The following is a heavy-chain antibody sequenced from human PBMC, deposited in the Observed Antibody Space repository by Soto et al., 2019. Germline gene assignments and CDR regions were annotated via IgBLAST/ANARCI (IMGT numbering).Heavy chain of an antibody. CDR3: ARGRRVVPIYYMDV. V-gene: IGHV1-8*01. CDR2: MNPNSGNT. Sequence: ASVKVSCKSPGYTFTSYDINWVRHATGQGLEWMGWMNPNSGNTGYAQKFQGRVTMTRNTSISTAYMELSSLRSEDTAVYYCARGRRVVPIYYMDVWGKGTTVTVSS. J-gene: IGHJ6*03. D-gene: IGHD2-15*01. CDR1: GYTFTSYD.